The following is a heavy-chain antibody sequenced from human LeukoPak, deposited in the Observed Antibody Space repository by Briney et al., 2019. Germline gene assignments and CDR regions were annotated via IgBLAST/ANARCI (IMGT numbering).Heavy chain of an antibody. CDR1: GDSISSYY. CDR2: IYTSETT. D-gene: IGHD3-10*01. CDR3: ARLYYYGSGMFSAFDI. Sequence: PSETLSLTCTVSGDSISSYYWSWIRQPAGKGLEWVGRIYTSETTNYNPSLKGRVTMSVDTSKNQPSLKLSSVTAADTAVYYCARLYYYGSGMFSAFDIWGQGTVVTVSS. V-gene: IGHV4-4*07. J-gene: IGHJ3*02.